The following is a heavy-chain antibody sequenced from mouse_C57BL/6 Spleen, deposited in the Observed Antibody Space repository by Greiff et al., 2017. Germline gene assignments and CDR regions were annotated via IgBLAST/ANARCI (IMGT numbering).Heavy chain of an antibody. D-gene: IGHD4-1*01. Sequence: VQLQESGAELVMPGASVKLSCKASGYTFTSYWMHWVKQRPGQGLEWIGEIDPSDSYTNYNQKFKGKSTLTVDKSSSTAYMQLSSLTSEDSAVYYCASGGLGRGGFAYWGQGTLVTVSA. V-gene: IGHV1-69*01. CDR1: GYTFTSYW. J-gene: IGHJ3*01. CDR3: ASGGLGRGGFAY. CDR2: IDPSDSYT.